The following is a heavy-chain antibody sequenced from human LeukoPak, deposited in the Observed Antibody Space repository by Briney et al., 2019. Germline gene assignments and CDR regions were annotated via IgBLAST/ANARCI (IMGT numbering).Heavy chain of an antibody. V-gene: IGHV3-74*01. Sequence: GGSLRLSCAASGFTFSSYWMHWVRQAPGKGLVWVSRINSDGSSTSYADSVKGRFTISRDNAKNTLYLQMNSLRAEDTAVYYCARFPEYYDILTGPSYGVDVWGKGTTVTVSS. CDR2: INSDGSST. D-gene: IGHD3-9*01. CDR1: GFTFSSYW. CDR3: ARFPEYYDILTGPSYGVDV. J-gene: IGHJ6*04.